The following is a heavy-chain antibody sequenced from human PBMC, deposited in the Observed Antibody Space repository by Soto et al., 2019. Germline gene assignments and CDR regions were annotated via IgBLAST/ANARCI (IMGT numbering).Heavy chain of an antibody. D-gene: IGHD4-17*01. V-gene: IGHV3-15*01. CDR2: IKSKTDGGTT. Sequence: EVQLVESGGGLVKPGGSLRLSCAASGFTFTNAWMSWVRQAPGKGLEWVGRIKSKTDGGTTDYAALVKGRFTISRDDSKNTLYLQMNSLKTEDTAVYYCTTRTVTYNYDMDVWGQGTTVTVSS. J-gene: IGHJ6*02. CDR3: TTRTVTYNYDMDV. CDR1: GFTFTNAW.